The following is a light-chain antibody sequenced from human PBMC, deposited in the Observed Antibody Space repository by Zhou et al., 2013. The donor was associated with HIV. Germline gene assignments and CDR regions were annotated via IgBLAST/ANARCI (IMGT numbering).Light chain of an antibody. CDR2: AAS. J-gene: IGKJ1*01. V-gene: IGKV1-39*01. Sequence: IRMTQSPFSLSASVGDRVTITCWASQDILSYLNWYQQKPGKAPNLLIYAASSLQGGVPSRFSGSGSGTEFTLTISSLQPDDFATYYCQQYTNDWTFGQGTKVEIK. CDR3: QQYTNDWT. CDR1: QDILSY.